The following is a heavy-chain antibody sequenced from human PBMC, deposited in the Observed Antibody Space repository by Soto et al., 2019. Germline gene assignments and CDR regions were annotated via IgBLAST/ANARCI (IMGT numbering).Heavy chain of an antibody. CDR2: TYYRSRWYN. CDR3: AGITSLASSYMDI. J-gene: IGHJ6*03. D-gene: IGHD1-7*01. V-gene: IGHV6-1*01. CDR1: GDSVSSNSAA. Sequence: PSQTLSLTCAISGDSVSSNSAAWNWIRQSPSRGLEWLGRTYYRSRWYNDYAVSVKSRITVNPDTSKNQFSLHLNSVTPEDTAVYYCAGITSLASSYMDILDKETTLTISS.